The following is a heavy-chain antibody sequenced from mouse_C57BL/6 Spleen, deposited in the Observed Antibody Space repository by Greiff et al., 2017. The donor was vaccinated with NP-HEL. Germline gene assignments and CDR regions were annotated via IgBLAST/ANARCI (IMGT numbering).Heavy chain of an antibody. J-gene: IGHJ3*01. Sequence: VQLQESGAELVKPGASVKLSCKASGYTFTEYTIHWVKQRSGQGLEWIGWFYPGSDSIKYNEKFKDKATLTADKSSSTVYMELSRLTSEDSAVYFCARHEDSNQLAYWGQGTLVTVSA. CDR2: FYPGSDSI. CDR3: ARHEDSNQLAY. D-gene: IGHD2-5*01. CDR1: GYTFTEYT. V-gene: IGHV1-62-2*01.